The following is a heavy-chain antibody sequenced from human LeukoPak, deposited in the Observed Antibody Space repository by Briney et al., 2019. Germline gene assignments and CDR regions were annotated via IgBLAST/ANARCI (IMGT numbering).Heavy chain of an antibody. D-gene: IGHD3-3*01. CDR2: ISAYNGNT. CDR3: ARGTRRFDFWSGYYTE. V-gene: IGHV1-18*01. Sequence: GASVKVSCKASGYTFTSYGISWVRQAPGQGLEWMGWISAYNGNTNYAQKLQGRVTMTTDTSTSTAYMELRSLRSDDTAVYYCARGTRRFDFWSGYYTEWGQGTLVTVSS. CDR1: GYTFTSYG. J-gene: IGHJ4*02.